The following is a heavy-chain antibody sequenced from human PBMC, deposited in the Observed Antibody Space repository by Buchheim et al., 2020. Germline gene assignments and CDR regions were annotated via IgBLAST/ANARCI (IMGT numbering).Heavy chain of an antibody. J-gene: IGHJ4*02. Sequence: QITLKESGPTLVKPTQTLTLTCTFSGFSLTTSEVGVGWIRQPPGKALEWLALIYWVGDKRYSPSLRSRLTIPKDPSKRQGFLTMTNMDPVDTATYYCAHLLPVNKYYLDYWGQGAL. D-gene: IGHD2/OR15-2a*01. V-gene: IGHV2-5*02. CDR3: AHLLPVNKYYLDY. CDR1: GFSLTTSEVG. CDR2: IYWVGDK.